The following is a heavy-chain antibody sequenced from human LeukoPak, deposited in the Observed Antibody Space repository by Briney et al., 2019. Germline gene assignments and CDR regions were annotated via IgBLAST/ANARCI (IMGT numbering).Heavy chain of an antibody. CDR3: ARDSSDIRSLIAH. J-gene: IGHJ1*01. CDR1: GYTFASYG. D-gene: IGHD2-15*01. CDR2: ISAYDGNT. Sequence: ASVKVSCKASGYTFASYGISWVRQAPGQGLEWMGWISAYDGNTNYAQKLQGRVTMTTDASTSIAYMELRSLKSDDTAVYYCARDSSDIRSLIAHWGQGTLVTVSS. V-gene: IGHV1-18*01.